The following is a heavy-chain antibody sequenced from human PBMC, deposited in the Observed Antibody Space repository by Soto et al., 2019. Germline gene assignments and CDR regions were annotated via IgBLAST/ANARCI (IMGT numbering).Heavy chain of an antibody. V-gene: IGHV1-69*13. CDR3: ARDRGGNSGSYPYYYGMDV. CDR1: GGTFSSYA. Sequence: ASVKVSCKASGGTFSSYAISWVRQAPGQGLEWMGGIIPIFGTANYAQKFQGRVTITADESTSTAYMELSSLRSEDTAVYYCARDRGGNSGSYPYYYGMDVWGQGTTVTVSS. J-gene: IGHJ6*02. D-gene: IGHD1-26*01. CDR2: IIPIFGTA.